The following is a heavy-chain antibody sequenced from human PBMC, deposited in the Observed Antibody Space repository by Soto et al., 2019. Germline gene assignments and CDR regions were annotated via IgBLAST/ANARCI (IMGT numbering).Heavy chain of an antibody. CDR1: GYTFTSYA. Sequence: ASVKVSCKASGYTFTSYAMHWVRQAPGQRLEWMGWINAYNGNTKYAQKFQGRVTMTRDTSTSTAYMELSSLRADDTAVYYCARAGGRNYYYGMDVWGPGTTVTVSS. J-gene: IGHJ6*02. CDR3: ARAGGRNYYYGMDV. D-gene: IGHD2-8*02. CDR2: INAYNGNT. V-gene: IGHV1-3*01.